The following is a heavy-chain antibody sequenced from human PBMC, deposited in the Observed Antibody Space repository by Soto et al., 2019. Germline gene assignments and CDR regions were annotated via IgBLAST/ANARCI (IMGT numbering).Heavy chain of an antibody. CDR3: ARGGKWELLLRL. V-gene: IGHV3-33*01. D-gene: IGHD1-26*01. Sequence: QVQLVESGGGVVQPGRSLRLSCEGSGFSFSDYGMNWVRQAPGKGLEWVAVIWSDGSGTHYADSVKARFTISRDISKNTLYLQMNSLRVDDTAVYFCARGGKWELLLRLWGQGTLVSVSS. J-gene: IGHJ4*02. CDR2: IWSDGSGT. CDR1: GFSFSDYG.